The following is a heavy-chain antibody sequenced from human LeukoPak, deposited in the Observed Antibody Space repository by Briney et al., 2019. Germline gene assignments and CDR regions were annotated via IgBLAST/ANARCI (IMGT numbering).Heavy chain of an antibody. CDR3: AIGGRGDGF. CDR1: GFTFSSYW. D-gene: IGHD2-21*02. V-gene: IGHV3-7*01. Sequence: GGSLRLSCAASGFTFSSYWMSWVRQAPGKGLEWVANISPDGSGKYYVGSVKGRFTISRDNTKNSLYLEMNSLRAEDTAVYHCAIGGRGDGFWGQGTLVTVSS. J-gene: IGHJ4*02. CDR2: ISPDGSGK.